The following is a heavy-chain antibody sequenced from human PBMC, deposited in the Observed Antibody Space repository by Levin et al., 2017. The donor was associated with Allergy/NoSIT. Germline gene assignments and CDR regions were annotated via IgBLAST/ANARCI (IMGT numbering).Heavy chain of an antibody. V-gene: IGHV3-23*01. J-gene: IGHJ4*02. CDR1: VFTFSSYA. CDR2: ISGSGGST. CDR3: TKATISDILTGYSTFDS. D-gene: IGHD3-9*01. Sequence: GESLKISCAASVFTFSSYAMSWVRQAPGKRLEWVSTISGSGGSTYYADSVKGRFTISRDNSNNTLFLQMNSLRAEDTAVYFCTKATISDILTGYSTFDSWGQGTLVTVSS.